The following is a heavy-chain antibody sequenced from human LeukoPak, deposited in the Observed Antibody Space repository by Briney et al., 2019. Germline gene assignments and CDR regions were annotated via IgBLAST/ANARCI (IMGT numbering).Heavy chain of an antibody. Sequence: SETLSLTCTVSGDSISSYYWSWIRQPPGKGLEWIGYIYTSGSTNYNPSLKSRVTISVDTSKNRFSLKLSSVTAADTAVYYCARLGQQLVPKVYYYYMDVWGKGTTVTVSS. CDR2: IYTSGST. J-gene: IGHJ6*03. CDR3: ARLGQQLVPKVYYYYMDV. CDR1: GDSISSYY. D-gene: IGHD6-13*01. V-gene: IGHV4-4*09.